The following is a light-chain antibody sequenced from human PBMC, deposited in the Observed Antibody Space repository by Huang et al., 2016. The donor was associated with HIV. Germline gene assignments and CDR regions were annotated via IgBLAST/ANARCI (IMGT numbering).Light chain of an antibody. V-gene: IGKV3-20*01. J-gene: IGKJ2*01. Sequence: EIVLTQSPGTLSLSPGERATLSCRASQSVTRNYFAWYQQQPGQAPRLLIYGASNRATGIPDRFSGSGSGTDFTLTISRLEPEDFAVYYCQQYGTSQTFGQGTKLEIK. CDR3: QQYGTSQT. CDR1: QSVTRNY. CDR2: GAS.